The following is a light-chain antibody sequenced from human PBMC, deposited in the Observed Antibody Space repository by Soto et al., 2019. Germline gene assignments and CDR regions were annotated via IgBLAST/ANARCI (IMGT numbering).Light chain of an antibody. CDR2: EGS. CDR1: SSDVGSYNL. V-gene: IGLV2-23*01. CDR3: CSYAGSSPSYV. Sequence: QSALTQPASVSGSPGQSITISCTGTSSDVGSYNLVSWYQQHPGKAPKLMIYEGSKRPSGVSNRFSDSKSGNTASLTISGLQAEDEADYYCCSYAGSSPSYVFGTGTKLTVL. J-gene: IGLJ1*01.